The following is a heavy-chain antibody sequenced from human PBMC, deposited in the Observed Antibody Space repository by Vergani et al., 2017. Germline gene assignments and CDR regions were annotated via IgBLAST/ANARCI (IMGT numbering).Heavy chain of an antibody. CDR1: GGSISAGYYF. V-gene: IGHV4-61*02. Sequence: QVQLQASGPGRVKPSQTLSLTCTMSGGSISAGYYFWSWIRQPAGKGLEWLGHISASGNASHSPSLKTRVSMSVDTSKNQFSLTVTSVTAADTAIYFCARRSGGYYSGGKVHPLRTAFDVWGHGTVVIVSS. CDR2: ISASGNA. J-gene: IGHJ3*01. D-gene: IGHD4-23*01. CDR3: ARRSGGYYSGGKVHPLRTAFDV.